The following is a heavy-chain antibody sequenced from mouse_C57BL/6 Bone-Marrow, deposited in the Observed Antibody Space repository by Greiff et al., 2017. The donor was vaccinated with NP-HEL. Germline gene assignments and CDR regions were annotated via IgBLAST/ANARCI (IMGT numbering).Heavy chain of an antibody. D-gene: IGHD6-1*01. CDR3: AKHRRSLFDY. J-gene: IGHJ2*01. Sequence: DVQLQESGGDLVKPGGSLKLSCAASGFTFSSYGMSWVRQTPDKRLEWVAYISSGGSYTYYPDSVKGRFTISRDNAKNTLYLEMSSLKSEDTALYYCAKHRRSLFDYWGQGTALTVSS. V-gene: IGHV5-6*01. CDR2: ISSGGSYT. CDR1: GFTFSSYG.